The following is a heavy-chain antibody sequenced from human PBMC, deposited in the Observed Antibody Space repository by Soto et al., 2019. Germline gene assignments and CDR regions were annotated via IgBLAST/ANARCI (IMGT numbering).Heavy chain of an antibody. CDR2: IRSKAYGGTT. J-gene: IGHJ4*02. CDR1: GFTFGDYA. Sequence: GGSLRLSCTASGFTFGDYAMSWFRQAPGKGLEWVGFIRSKAYGGTTEYAASVKGRFTISRDDSKSMAYLQMNSLKTEDTAVYYCTRDVGYCSGGSCTRLWYFDYWGQGTLVTVSS. D-gene: IGHD2-15*01. CDR3: TRDVGYCSGGSCTRLWYFDY. V-gene: IGHV3-49*03.